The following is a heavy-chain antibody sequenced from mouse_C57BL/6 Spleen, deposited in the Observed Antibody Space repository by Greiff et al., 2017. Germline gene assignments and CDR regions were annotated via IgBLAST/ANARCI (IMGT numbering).Heavy chain of an antibody. V-gene: IGHV1-72*01. CDR3: ASPSYYSNYGFDY. CDR2: IDPNSGGT. D-gene: IGHD2-5*01. CDR1: GYTFTSYW. Sequence: QVQLHQPGAELVKPGASVKLSCKASGYTFTSYWMHWVKQRPGRGLELIGRIDPNSGGTKYNEKFKSTATLTVDKPSSTAYMQLSSLTSEDSAVYYGASPSYYSNYGFDYWGQGTTLTVSS. J-gene: IGHJ2*01.